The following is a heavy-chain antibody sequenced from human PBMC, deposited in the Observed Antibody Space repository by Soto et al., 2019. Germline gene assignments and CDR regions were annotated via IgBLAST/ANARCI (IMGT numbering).Heavy chain of an antibody. J-gene: IGHJ3*02. CDR2: ISAYNGNT. V-gene: IGHV1-18*04. D-gene: IGHD2-2*01. Sequence: ASVKVSCKASGYTFTSYGISWVRQAPGQGLEWMGWISAYNGNTNYAQKLQGRVTMTTDTSTSTAYMELRSLRSDDTAVYYCASRTSFNNNDAFDIWGQRRMVAGSS. CDR3: ASRTSFNNNDAFDI. CDR1: GYTFTSYG.